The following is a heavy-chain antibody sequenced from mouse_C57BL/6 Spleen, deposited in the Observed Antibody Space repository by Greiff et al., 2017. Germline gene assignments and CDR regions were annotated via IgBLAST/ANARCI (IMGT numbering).Heavy chain of an antibody. Sequence: VQLQQSGAELVRPGASVTLSCKASGYTFTDYEMHWVKQTPVHGLEWIGAIDPETGGTAYNQKFKGKAILTADKSSSTAYMELRSLTSEDSAVYYCTSPHYYGSSPLDYWGQGTTLTVSS. CDR3: TSPHYYGSSPLDY. V-gene: IGHV1-15*01. CDR2: IDPETGGT. D-gene: IGHD1-1*01. J-gene: IGHJ2*01. CDR1: GYTFTDYE.